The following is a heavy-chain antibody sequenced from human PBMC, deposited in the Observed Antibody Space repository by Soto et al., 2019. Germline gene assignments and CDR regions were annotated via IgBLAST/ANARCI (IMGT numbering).Heavy chain of an antibody. J-gene: IGHJ5*02. CDR1: WGSFSGYY. Sequence: PSETLSLTCAFYWGSFSGYYWSWIRQPPGKGLEWIGEINHRGTINYNPSLRSRVTISVDTSKNEFSLKLSSVTAADTAVYYCARGGGFIAGDMVWFDPWGQGTLVTVSS. CDR2: INHRGTI. D-gene: IGHD6-13*01. V-gene: IGHV4-34*01. CDR3: ARGGGFIAGDMVWFDP.